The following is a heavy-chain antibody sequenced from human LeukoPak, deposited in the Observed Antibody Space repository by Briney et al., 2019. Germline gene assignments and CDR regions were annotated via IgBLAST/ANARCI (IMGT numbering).Heavy chain of an antibody. Sequence: GRSLRLSCAASGFPFSSYGMHWVRQAPGKGLEWVAVISYDGSNKYYADSVKGRFTISRDNSKNTLYLQMNSLRAEDTAVYYCARFAAGGSYYYYMDVWGKGTTVTVSS. CDR1: GFPFSSYG. D-gene: IGHD6-25*01. V-gene: IGHV3-30*03. J-gene: IGHJ6*03. CDR3: ARFAAGGSYYYYMDV. CDR2: ISYDGSNK.